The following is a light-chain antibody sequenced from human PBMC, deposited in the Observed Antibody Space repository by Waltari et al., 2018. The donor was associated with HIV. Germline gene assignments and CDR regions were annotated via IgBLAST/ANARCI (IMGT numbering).Light chain of an antibody. J-gene: IGLJ1*01. CDR1: TSDPALYEF. Sequence: QSSLTQPASVSVPPGQSVVIPCNCSTSDPALYEFVSWYPRLPVEVPQLLLYVIFEQPSGISTRFSGSRSGGAASLTISRLQTDGDGDYFCSSFTRMGGVFGPET. CDR2: VIF. V-gene: IGLV2-14*03. CDR3: SSFTRMGGV.